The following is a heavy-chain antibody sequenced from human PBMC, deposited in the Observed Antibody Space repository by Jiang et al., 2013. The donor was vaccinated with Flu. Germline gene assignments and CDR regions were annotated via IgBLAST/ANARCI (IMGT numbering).Heavy chain of an antibody. D-gene: IGHD2-2*01. J-gene: IGHJ4*02. V-gene: IGHV1-2*02. CDR1: FTFTDYY. CDR3: ARGSRFCSSTICYDFDY. CDR2: INPNSGGT. Sequence: FTFTDYYIHWVRQAPGQGLEWMGWINPNSGGTNYAQRFQGMLTLTRDTSITTAYMELSRLTSDDTAIYYCARGSRFCSSTICYDFDYWGQGTLVTVSS.